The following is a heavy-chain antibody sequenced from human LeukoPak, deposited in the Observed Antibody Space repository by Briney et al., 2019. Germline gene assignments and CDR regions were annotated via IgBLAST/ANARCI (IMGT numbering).Heavy chain of an antibody. V-gene: IGHV3-23*01. Sequence: PGGSLRLSCAASGFTFSSYGMNWVRQAPGKGLEWVSGISVSGASTYYADSVKGRFTISRDNSKNTLYLQMNSLRAEDTAVYYCAKGERTFDPWGQGTLVTVSS. CDR1: GFTFSSYG. J-gene: IGHJ5*02. CDR3: AKGERTFDP. CDR2: ISVSGAST. D-gene: IGHD1-1*01.